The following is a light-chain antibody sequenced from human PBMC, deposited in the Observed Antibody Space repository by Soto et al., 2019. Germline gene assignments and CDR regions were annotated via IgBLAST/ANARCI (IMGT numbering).Light chain of an antibody. CDR2: DAS. CDR1: QSVSSSY. Sequence: EIVLTQSPGTLSLSPGERATLSCRASQSVSSSYLAWYQQKPGQAPRLLIYDASSRATGIPDRFSGSGSGTDFTLTISRLEPEDFAVYYCQQYGSSPLTFGGWTKVDIK. J-gene: IGKJ4*01. CDR3: QQYGSSPLT. V-gene: IGKV3-20*01.